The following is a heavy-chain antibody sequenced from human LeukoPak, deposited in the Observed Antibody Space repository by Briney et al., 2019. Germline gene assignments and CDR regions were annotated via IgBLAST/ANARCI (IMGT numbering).Heavy chain of an antibody. J-gene: IGHJ5*02. CDR1: GFTFSSYA. D-gene: IGHD2-21*02. Sequence: QAGGSLRLSCAASGFTFSSYAMSWVRQAPGKGLEWVSGISGSGGTTFYAESVKGRFTISRDNSKNTLYLQMNGLRAEDTAVYYCAKDHTWTYCGGDCPISSINWFDPWGQGTLVTVSS. V-gene: IGHV3-23*01. CDR3: AKDHTWTYCGGDCPISSINWFDP. CDR2: ISGSGGTT.